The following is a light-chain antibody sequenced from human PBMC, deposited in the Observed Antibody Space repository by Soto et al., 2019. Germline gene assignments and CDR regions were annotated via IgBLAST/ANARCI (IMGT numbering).Light chain of an antibody. CDR3: QKYETFSGK. CDR2: AAS. V-gene: IGKV1-5*01. J-gene: IGKJ1*01. CDR1: QTISSW. Sequence: DIQMTPSHSTLSGSVLYRVTITCRSSQTISSWLAWYQQKPGKAPKLLIYAASSLQSGVPSRFSGSGSGTDFTLTISSLQPEDFATYYCQKYETFSGKFGPGTKVDIK.